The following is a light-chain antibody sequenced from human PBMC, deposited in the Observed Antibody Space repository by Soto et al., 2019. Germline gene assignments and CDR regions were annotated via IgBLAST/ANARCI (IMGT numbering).Light chain of an antibody. CDR1: QSDSRSY. J-gene: IGKJ1*01. V-gene: IGKV3-20*01. Sequence: IVLTQPPDTLSLSSVERATVSCRVSQSDSRSYLASYQQKPGQAPRLLIYGASSRATGIPDRFSGSGSGTDFTLTISRLEPEDFAVYYCQQYGSSPPWTFGQGTKVDIK. CDR3: QQYGSSPPWT. CDR2: GAS.